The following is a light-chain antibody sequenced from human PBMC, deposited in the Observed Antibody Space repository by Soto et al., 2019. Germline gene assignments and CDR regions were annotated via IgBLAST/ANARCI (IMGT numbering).Light chain of an antibody. V-gene: IGKV3-15*01. CDR3: QQYNNWPLT. Sequence: EIVMTQSPATLSVSPGERATLSCRASQSVSSNLAWYQQKPGQAPRLLIYGASTRATGIPARFSGSGSGTEFTLTISSLQSEDFAFYYCQQYNNWPLTFGQGTRLEI. J-gene: IGKJ5*01. CDR1: QSVSSN. CDR2: GAS.